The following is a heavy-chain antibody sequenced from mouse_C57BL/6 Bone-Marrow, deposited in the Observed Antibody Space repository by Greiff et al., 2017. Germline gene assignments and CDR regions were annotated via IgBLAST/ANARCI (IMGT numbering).Heavy chain of an antibody. CDR3: ARGDGYETWFAY. J-gene: IGHJ3*01. CDR2: INPNYGTT. CDR1: GYSFTDYN. V-gene: IGHV1-39*01. Sequence: VHVKQSGPELVKPGASVKISCKASGYSFTDYNMNWVKQSNGKSLEWIGVINPNYGTTSYNQKFKGKATLTVDQSSSTAYMQLNSLTSEDSAVYYCARGDGYETWFAYWGQGTLVTVSA. D-gene: IGHD2-2*01.